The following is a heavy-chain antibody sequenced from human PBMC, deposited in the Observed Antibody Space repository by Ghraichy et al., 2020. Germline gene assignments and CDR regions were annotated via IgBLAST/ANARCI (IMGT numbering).Heavy chain of an antibody. J-gene: IGHJ3*02. Sequence: SETLSLTCAVYGGSFSGYYWSWIRQPPGKGLEWIGEINHSGSTNYNPSLKSRVTISVDTSKNQFSLKLSSVTAADTAVYYCARGSTSNLGVVVVAATPVGANVAFDIWGQGTMVTVSS. CDR3: ARGSTSNLGVVVVAATPVGANVAFDI. CDR2: INHSGST. V-gene: IGHV4-34*01. CDR1: GGSFSGYY. D-gene: IGHD2-15*01.